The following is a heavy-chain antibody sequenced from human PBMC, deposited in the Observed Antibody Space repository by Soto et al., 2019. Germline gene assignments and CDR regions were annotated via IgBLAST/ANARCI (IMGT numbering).Heavy chain of an antibody. J-gene: IGHJ4*02. V-gene: IGHV3-30*18. CDR2: ISYDGSNK. CDR3: AKDTGRGSYGYGDFDS. Sequence: QVQLVESGGGVVQPGRSLRLSCAASGFTFSSYGMHWVRQAPGKGLEWVAVISYDGSNKYYADSVKGRFTISRDNSKNTLYLQMNSLRAEDTAVYYCAKDTGRGSYGYGDFDSWGQGTLVTVSS. CDR1: GFTFSSYG. D-gene: IGHD5-18*01.